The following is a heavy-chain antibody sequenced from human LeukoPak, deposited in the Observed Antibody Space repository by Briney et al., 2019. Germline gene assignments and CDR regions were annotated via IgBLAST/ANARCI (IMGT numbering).Heavy chain of an antibody. CDR1: GDSLSGGSAG. CDR2: ICCRYRCYS. V-gene: IGHV6-1*01. D-gene: IGHD3-10*01. J-gene: IGHJ5*02. Sequence: SQTLSLTCALSGDSLSGGSAGWKWVRQSPSRGLEWLGRICCRYRCYSDYAISVKSRISINPDTSRNQFYLQLNCVTHDDTAVYYCAEGGVVRGIVHWFDHWGQGTLVTVSS. CDR3: AEGGVVRGIVHWFDH.